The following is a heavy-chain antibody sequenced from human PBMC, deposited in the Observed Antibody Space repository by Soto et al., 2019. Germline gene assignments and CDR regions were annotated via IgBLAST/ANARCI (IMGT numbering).Heavy chain of an antibody. J-gene: IGHJ4*02. CDR2: VGGSGGYT. CDR3: AKDAVMVSSTFNYFDY. D-gene: IGHD2-8*01. CDR1: GFFFSSYA. Sequence: PGGSLRLSCAASGFFFSSYAMSWVRQAPGKGLEWVSGVGGSGGYTPYADSVKGRFTISRDNSKKTLYLQMESLRAEDTAVYYCAKDAVMVSSTFNYFDYWGQGTLVTVSS. V-gene: IGHV3-23*01.